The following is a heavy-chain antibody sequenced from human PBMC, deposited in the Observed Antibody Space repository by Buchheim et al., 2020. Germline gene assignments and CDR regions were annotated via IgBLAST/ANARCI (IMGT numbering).Heavy chain of an antibody. CDR2: VYMTGIT. V-gene: IGHV4-61*02. J-gene: IGHJ4*02. CDR1: GGTISGGYFH. Sequence: QVQLQESGPGLVKPSQTLSLTCTVSGGTISGGYFHWSWIRQPAGKGLEYIGRVYMTGITDYNPSLKSRVTISVDTSQNQFSLKLSSVTAADTAVYFCARGPPVGARDFFDYWGQGTL. D-gene: IGHD1-26*01. CDR3: ARGPPVGARDFFDY.